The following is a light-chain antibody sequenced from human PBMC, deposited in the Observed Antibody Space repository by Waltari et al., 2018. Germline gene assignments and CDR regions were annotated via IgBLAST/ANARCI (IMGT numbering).Light chain of an antibody. CDR1: HLVSKW. CDR2: ADS. J-gene: IGLJ1*01. Sequence: SFELTQPSSVSASPGQPARIACSVDHLVSKWTPWYQRKAGQSPVLVINADSGRPSGVPGRFSAARSGDTVTLNISGTQDLDEADYYCQTWDSNIFVFGPGTKVTVL. CDR3: QTWDSNIFV. V-gene: IGLV3-1*01.